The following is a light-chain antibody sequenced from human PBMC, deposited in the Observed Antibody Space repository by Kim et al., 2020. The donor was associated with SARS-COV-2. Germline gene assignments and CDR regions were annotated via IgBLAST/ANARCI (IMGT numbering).Light chain of an antibody. CDR1: SSDIGGYDY. J-gene: IGLJ1*01. CDR3: TSYRTTNSYV. CDR2: DVI. Sequence: GESLTISCTGTSSDIGGYDYVSWYQQHPGKAPKNIIYDVIKRPSGVSNRFSGSKSGNTASLTISGLQAEDEADYYCTSYRTTNSYVFGTGTKVTVL. V-gene: IGLV2-14*04.